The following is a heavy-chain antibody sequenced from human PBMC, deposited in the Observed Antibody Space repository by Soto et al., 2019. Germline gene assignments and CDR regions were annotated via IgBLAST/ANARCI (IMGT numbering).Heavy chain of an antibody. D-gene: IGHD3-10*01. CDR1: GFSLSTSGVG. Sequence: QITLKESGPTLVKPTQTLTLTCTFSGFSLSTSGVGVGWIRQPPGKALEWLALIYWDDDERYSPSLRSRVTITKDTSRNQVVLTMTNMDPVDTATYYCVHRNQLSSYGSAGEDRMDVWGQGTTVTVSS. J-gene: IGHJ6*02. CDR2: IYWDDDE. V-gene: IGHV2-5*02. CDR3: VHRNQLSSYGSAGEDRMDV.